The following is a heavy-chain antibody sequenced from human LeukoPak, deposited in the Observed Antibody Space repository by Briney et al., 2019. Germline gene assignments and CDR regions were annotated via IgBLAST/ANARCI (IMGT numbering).Heavy chain of an antibody. J-gene: IGHJ3*02. D-gene: IGHD2-8*01. Sequence: SETLSLTCAVYGGSFSGYYWSWIRQTPGKGLEWIGEINHSGSTNYNPSLKSRVTISVDTSKNQFSLKLSSVTAADTAVYYCARGVYGFDIWGQGTMVTVSS. CDR2: INHSGST. CDR1: GGSFSGYY. CDR3: ARGVYGFDI. V-gene: IGHV4-34*01.